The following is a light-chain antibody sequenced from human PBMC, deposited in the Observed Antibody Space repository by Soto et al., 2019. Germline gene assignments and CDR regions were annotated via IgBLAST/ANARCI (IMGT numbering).Light chain of an antibody. CDR2: GAS. CDR1: QSVNTN. J-gene: IGKJ1*01. Sequence: EIVMTQSPATLSVSPGERATLSCRASQSVNTNLAWYQQKPGQAPSLLIYGASTRASGVPARFSGSGSGTKFTLNINSLQSEDFAFYNCLQYTNGPPWTFGQGTKVDFK. CDR3: LQYTNGPPWT. V-gene: IGKV3-15*01.